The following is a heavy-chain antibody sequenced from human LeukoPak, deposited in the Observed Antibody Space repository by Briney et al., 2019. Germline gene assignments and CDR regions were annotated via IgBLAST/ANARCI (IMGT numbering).Heavy chain of an antibody. Sequence: PGGSLRLPCAASGFTFSDYYMSWIRQAPGKGLEWVSYISSSGSTIYYADSVKGRFTISRDNAKNSLYLQMNSLRSEDTAVYYCARCGDGYKDASTTIKPPFDIWGQGTMVTVSS. D-gene: IGHD5-24*01. CDR3: ARCGDGYKDASTTIKPPFDI. J-gene: IGHJ3*02. CDR1: GFTFSDYY. CDR2: ISSSGSTI. V-gene: IGHV3-11*01.